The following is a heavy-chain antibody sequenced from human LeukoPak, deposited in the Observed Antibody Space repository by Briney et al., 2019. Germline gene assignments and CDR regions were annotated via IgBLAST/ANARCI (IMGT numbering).Heavy chain of an antibody. Sequence: GRSLRLSCAASGFTFTSYGMHWVRQAPGKGLEWVAVIWYDGSNKYYADSVKGRFTISRDNSKNTLYLQMNSLRAEDTAVYYCARVSFYDSSGYYPPDYWGQGTLVTVSS. CDR2: IWYDGSNK. J-gene: IGHJ4*02. V-gene: IGHV3-33*01. CDR1: GFTFTSYG. CDR3: ARVSFYDSSGYYPPDY. D-gene: IGHD3-22*01.